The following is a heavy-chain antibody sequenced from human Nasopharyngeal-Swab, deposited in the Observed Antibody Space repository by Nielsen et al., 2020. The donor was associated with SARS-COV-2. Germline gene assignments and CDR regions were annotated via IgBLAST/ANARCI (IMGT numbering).Heavy chain of an antibody. J-gene: IGHJ4*02. D-gene: IGHD5-18*01. CDR2: IRSKANSYAT. CDR3: TSRYSYGL. Sequence: VRQAPGKGLEWVDRIRSKANSYATAYAASVKGRFTISRDDSKNTAYLQMNSLKTEDTAVYYCTSRYSYGLWGQGTLVTVSS. V-gene: IGHV3-73*01.